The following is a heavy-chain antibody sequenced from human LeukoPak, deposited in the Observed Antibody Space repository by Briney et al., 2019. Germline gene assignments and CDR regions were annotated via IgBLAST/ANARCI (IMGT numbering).Heavy chain of an antibody. J-gene: IGHJ4*02. Sequence: SETLSLTCTVSGGSISSYYWSWIRQPPGKGLEWIGYIYYSGSTNYNPSLKSRVTISVDTSKNQFSLKLSSVTAADTAVYYCARHNTDILTGYYTLYYFDYWGQGTLVTVSS. V-gene: IGHV4-59*08. CDR3: ARHNTDILTGYYTLYYFDY. CDR1: GGSISSYY. CDR2: IYYSGST. D-gene: IGHD3-9*01.